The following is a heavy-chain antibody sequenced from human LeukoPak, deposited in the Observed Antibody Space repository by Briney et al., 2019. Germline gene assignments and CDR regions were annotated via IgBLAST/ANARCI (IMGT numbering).Heavy chain of an antibody. Sequence: PSETLSLTCTVSGGSISSSSYYWGWIRQPPGKGLEWIGSIYYSGNTYYNPSLKSRVTISVDTSKNQFFLNLTSVTAADTAVYYCARHKLPIDYWGQGTLVTVSS. J-gene: IGHJ4*02. CDR3: ARHKLPIDY. V-gene: IGHV4-39*01. CDR2: IYYSGNT. CDR1: GGSISSSSYY. D-gene: IGHD6-6*01.